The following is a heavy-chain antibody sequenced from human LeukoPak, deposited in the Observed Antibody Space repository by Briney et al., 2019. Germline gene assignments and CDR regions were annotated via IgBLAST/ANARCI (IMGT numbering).Heavy chain of an antibody. CDR1: GYTFTSYD. V-gene: IGHV1-8*01. CDR3: ARVGHYDFWSGYSGVDY. Sequence: GASVKVSCKASGYTFTSYDINWVRQATGHGLEWIGLMNPNRGNTGYAQKFQGRVTMTRNTSISTAYMELSSLRSEDTAVYYCARVGHYDFWSGYSGVDYWGQGTLVTVSS. J-gene: IGHJ4*02. D-gene: IGHD3-3*01. CDR2: MNPNRGNT.